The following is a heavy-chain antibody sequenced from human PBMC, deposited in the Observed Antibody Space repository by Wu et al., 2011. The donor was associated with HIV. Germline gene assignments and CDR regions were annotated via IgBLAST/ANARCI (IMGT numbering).Heavy chain of an antibody. V-gene: IGHV1-2*02. CDR1: GYTFSDYY. J-gene: IGHJ4*02. Sequence: QVHLVQSGAEVKKPGSSVKVSCKASGYTFSDYYIHWVRLAPGQGLEWMGWINPNSGGPKYAQKFRGRVTMTRDTSISTAYMELSRLKSDDTAVYYCARGDWGGYDHFDYWGQGTLVTVSS. CDR2: INPNSGGP. D-gene: IGHD5-12*01. CDR3: ARGDWGGYDHFDY.